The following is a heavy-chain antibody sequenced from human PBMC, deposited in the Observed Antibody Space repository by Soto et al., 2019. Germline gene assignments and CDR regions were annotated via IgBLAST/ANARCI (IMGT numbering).Heavy chain of an antibody. V-gene: IGHV1-18*01. CDR1: GYTFTSYD. D-gene: IGHD3-16*01. J-gene: IGHJ4*02. CDR2: ISTYNGNT. Sequence: QVQLVQSGAEVKKPGASVKVSCKASGYTFTSYDISWVRQAPGRGLEWMGWISTYNGNTNYAQKLQGRVTMTTATATSTAYMELRSLRADDTAVYYGARGMGQPLDYWGQGTLVTVSS. CDR3: ARGMGQPLDY.